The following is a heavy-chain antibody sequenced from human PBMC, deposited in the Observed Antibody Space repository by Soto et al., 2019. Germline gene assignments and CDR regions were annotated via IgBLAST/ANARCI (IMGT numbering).Heavy chain of an antibody. D-gene: IGHD3-10*01. CDR1: VFTFSSYS. CDR3: ARANYYGSPGDFDY. Sequence: QPGGSLRLSCAASVFTFSSYSMNWVRQAPGKGLEWVSYISSSSSTIYYADSVKGRFTISRDNAKNSLYLQMNSLRAEDTAVYYCARANYYGSPGDFDYWGQGTLVTVSS. CDR2: ISSSSSTI. J-gene: IGHJ4*02. V-gene: IGHV3-48*01.